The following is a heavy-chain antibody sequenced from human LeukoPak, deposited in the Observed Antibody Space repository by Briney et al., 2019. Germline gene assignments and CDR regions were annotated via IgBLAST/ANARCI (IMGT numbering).Heavy chain of an antibody. CDR1: GYTFTGYY. CDR3: ARAGCRSTGCYTTLVY. J-gene: IGHJ4*02. D-gene: IGHD2-2*02. V-gene: IGHV1-2*02. CDR2: INPNSGGT. Sequence: ASVKVSCKASGYTFTGYYMHWVRQAPGQGLEWMGWINPNSGGTNYAQKFQGRVTMTRNTSISTAYMELSRLRSDDTAVYYCARAGCRSTGCYTTLVYWGQGTLVTVSS.